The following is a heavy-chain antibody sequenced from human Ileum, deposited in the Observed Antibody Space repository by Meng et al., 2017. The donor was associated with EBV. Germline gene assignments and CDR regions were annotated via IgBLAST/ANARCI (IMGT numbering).Heavy chain of an antibody. V-gene: IGHV1-3*01. Sequence: VQLVQSGSELKKPGASVKLSCKASGYTFSNYAIHWVRQAPGQRPEWMGWINADNGNTKYSQKFQGRVTITRNTPASTVYMDVRSLRSEDTAVYFCARVERGVKFDKWGQGTLVTVAS. J-gene: IGHJ4*01. D-gene: IGHD2-21*01. CDR1: GYTFSNYA. CDR2: INADNGNT. CDR3: ARVERGVKFDK.